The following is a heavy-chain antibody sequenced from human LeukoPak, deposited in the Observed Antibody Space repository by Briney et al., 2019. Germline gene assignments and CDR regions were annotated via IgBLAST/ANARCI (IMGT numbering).Heavy chain of an antibody. V-gene: IGHV3-30*04. Sequence: GGSLRLSCAASGFTFSSYAMHWVRQAPGKGLEWVAVISYDGSKKYYADSVKGRFTFSRDNSKNTLYLQMNSLRAEDTAVYYCAKDRRSAAAIDYWGQGTLVTVSS. J-gene: IGHJ4*02. CDR1: GFTFSSYA. CDR2: ISYDGSKK. CDR3: AKDRRSAAAIDY. D-gene: IGHD6-13*01.